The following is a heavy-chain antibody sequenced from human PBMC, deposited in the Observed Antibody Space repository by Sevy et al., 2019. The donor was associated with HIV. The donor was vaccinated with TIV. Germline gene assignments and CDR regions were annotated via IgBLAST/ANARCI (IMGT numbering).Heavy chain of an antibody. CDR3: AREKSTVTSAPYFFDY. V-gene: IGHV4-30-4*01. J-gene: IGHJ4*02. D-gene: IGHD4-4*01. CDR2: IYYSGST. Sequence: KQSQTLSLTCTVSGGSINSGDYFWSWIRQPPGKGLEYIRYIYYSGSTYYNPSLKSRVTVSMDTSKNHFSLKLSSVTAADTAVYYCAREKSTVTSAPYFFDYWGRGALVTVSS. CDR1: GGSINSGDYF.